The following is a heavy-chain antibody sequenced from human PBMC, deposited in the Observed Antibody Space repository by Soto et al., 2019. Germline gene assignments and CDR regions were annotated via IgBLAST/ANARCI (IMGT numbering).Heavy chain of an antibody. J-gene: IGHJ6*02. CDR1: GGNPSNSA. Sequence: LVKVSCKASGGNPSNSAISWVRQAPGQGLEWMGGIIPVFGIISHAQNFQGRVTITADESTSTAYMELSSLRSEDTAVYFCAGGRIVVAGSSAYYSMDVWGQGTTVTVSS. D-gene: IGHD6-19*01. CDR3: AGGRIVVAGSSAYYSMDV. CDR2: IIPVFGII. V-gene: IGHV1-69*13.